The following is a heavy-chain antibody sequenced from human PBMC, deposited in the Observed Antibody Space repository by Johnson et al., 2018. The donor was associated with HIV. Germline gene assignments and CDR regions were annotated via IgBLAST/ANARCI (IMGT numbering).Heavy chain of an antibody. CDR3: ARDPSATYAFDI. CDR2: IYSGGST. J-gene: IGHJ3*02. V-gene: IGHV3-66*01. CDR1: GFTVSSNY. Sequence: VQLVESGGGLVQPGGSLRLSCAASGFTVSSNYMSWVRQAPGKGLEWVSVIYSGGSTYYADSVKGRFTISRDNSKNTLYLLMNSLRAEDTAVYYCARDPSATYAFDIWGQGTMVTVSS.